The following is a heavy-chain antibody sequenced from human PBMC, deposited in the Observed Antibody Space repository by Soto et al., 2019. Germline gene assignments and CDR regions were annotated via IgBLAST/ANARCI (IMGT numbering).Heavy chain of an antibody. J-gene: IGHJ4*02. CDR1: GFTFSSYG. CDR3: AKVGPKYSSGWYFYFDY. D-gene: IGHD6-19*01. V-gene: IGHV3-30*18. Sequence: VGSLRLSCAASGFTFSSYGMHWVRQAPGKGLEWVAVISYDGSNKYYADSAKGRFTISRDNSKNTLYLQMNSLRAEDTAVYYCAKVGPKYSSGWYFYFDYWGQGTLVTVSS. CDR2: ISYDGSNK.